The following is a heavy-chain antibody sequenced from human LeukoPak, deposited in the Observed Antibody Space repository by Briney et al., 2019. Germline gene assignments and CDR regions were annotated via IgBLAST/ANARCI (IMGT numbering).Heavy chain of an antibody. CDR2: ISGSGGST. D-gene: IGHD3-10*01. V-gene: IGHV3-23*01. CDR3: ARGGVLLWFGELPP. Sequence: PGGSLRLSCAANGFTFSSYGMSWVRQAPGKGLEWVSAISGSGGSTYYADSVKGRFTISRDNSKNTLYLQMNSLRAEDTAVYYCARGGVLLWFGELPPWGQGTLVTVSS. J-gene: IGHJ5*02. CDR1: GFTFSSYG.